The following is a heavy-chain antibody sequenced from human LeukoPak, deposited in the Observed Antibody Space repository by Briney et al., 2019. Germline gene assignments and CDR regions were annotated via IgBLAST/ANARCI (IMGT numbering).Heavy chain of an antibody. Sequence: GGSLRLSCEASGFILGSYWMHWVRHAPGKGLEWVANMKQDGSEKYYVDSVKGRFTISRDNAKNSLYLQLNSLRAEDTAIYYCARDRGGQHRYFDLWGRGTLVTVSS. CDR1: GFILGSYW. D-gene: IGHD3-10*01. CDR2: MKQDGSEK. CDR3: ARDRGGQHRYFDL. V-gene: IGHV3-7*01. J-gene: IGHJ2*01.